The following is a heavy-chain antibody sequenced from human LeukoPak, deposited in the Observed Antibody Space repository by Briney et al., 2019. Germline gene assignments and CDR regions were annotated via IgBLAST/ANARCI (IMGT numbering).Heavy chain of an antibody. CDR1: GGSISSYY. CDR3: ARQGSVTSSWSLY. CDR2: IYYSGST. Sequence: SETLSLTCTVSGGSISSYYWSWIRQPPGKGLEWIGYIYYSGSTNYNPSLKSRVTISVDTSKNQFSLRLSSVTAADTAVYYCARQGSVTSSWSLYWGQGTVVTVSS. D-gene: IGHD6-19*01. J-gene: IGHJ4*02. V-gene: IGHV4-59*08.